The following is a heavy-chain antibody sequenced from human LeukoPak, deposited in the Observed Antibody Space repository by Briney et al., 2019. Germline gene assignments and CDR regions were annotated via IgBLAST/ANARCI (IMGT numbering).Heavy chain of an antibody. J-gene: IGHJ4*02. CDR3: ARVATVTTRYFDY. CDR1: GFTVGSNY. V-gene: IGHV3-53*01. Sequence: GGSLRLSCAASGFTVGSNYMSWLRQAPGKGLEWVSVIYSGGSTYYADSVKGRFTISRDNSKNTLYLQMNSLRAEDTAVYYCARVATVTTRYFDYWGQGTLVTVSS. CDR2: IYSGGST. D-gene: IGHD4-17*01.